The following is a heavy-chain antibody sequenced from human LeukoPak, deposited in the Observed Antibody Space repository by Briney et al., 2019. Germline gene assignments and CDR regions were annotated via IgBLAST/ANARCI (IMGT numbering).Heavy chain of an antibody. Sequence: GGSVKVSCKFSGYTLTELYMHWVRQAPGKGLEWMGGFDPEDGETIYAQKFQGRVTMTEDTSTDTAYMELSSLRSEDTAVYYCATVPGSVIAAAGTGYYFDYWGQGTLVTVSS. CDR3: ATVPGSVIAAAGTGYYFDY. CDR1: GYTLTELY. J-gene: IGHJ4*02. D-gene: IGHD6-13*01. V-gene: IGHV1-24*01. CDR2: FDPEDGET.